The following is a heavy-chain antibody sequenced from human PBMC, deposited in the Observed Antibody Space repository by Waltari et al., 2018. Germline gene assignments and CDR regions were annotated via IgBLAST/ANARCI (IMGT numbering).Heavy chain of an antibody. CDR1: GYSISSGYY. Sequence: QVQLQESGPGLVKPSEPLSPTCPVPGYSISSGYYWGWIRQPPGKGLGWIGSIYHSGGTYYNLSLKSRVTISVDTSKNQFSLKLSSVTAADTAVYYCARLRVGATEYYFDYWGQGTLVTVSS. CDR3: ARLRVGATEYYFDY. J-gene: IGHJ4*02. CDR2: IYHSGGT. V-gene: IGHV4-38-2*01. D-gene: IGHD1-26*01.